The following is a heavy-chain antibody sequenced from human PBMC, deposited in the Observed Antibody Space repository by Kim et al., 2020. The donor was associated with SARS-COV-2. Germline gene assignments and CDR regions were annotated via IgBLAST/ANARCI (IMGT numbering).Heavy chain of an antibody. CDR2: ISDSGEKT. CDR3: AKDDDWGSYYYYGMDV. D-gene: IGHD3-16*01. J-gene: IGHJ6*02. CDR1: GFTFRTYA. Sequence: GGSLRLSCTASGFTFRTYAMSWVRQAPGKGLEWVSSISDSGEKTYYLDSVKGRFIISRNNSEKTLYLHMSRLRAGDTAVYYCAKDDDWGSYYYYGMDVWGQGTTVSVSS. V-gene: IGHV3-23*01.